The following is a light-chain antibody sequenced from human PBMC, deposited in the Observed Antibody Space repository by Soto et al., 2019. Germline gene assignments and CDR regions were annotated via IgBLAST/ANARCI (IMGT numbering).Light chain of an antibody. J-gene: IGLJ2*01. V-gene: IGLV1-40*01. CDR1: SSTIGAGYD. CDR3: QSYDSNLNGHVV. Sequence: QSALTQPPSVSGAPGQRITIYCTGTSSTIGAGYDVHWYQQLPGTAPKLLIYQNSNRPSGVPDRFSASRSGTSASLAITGLQADDEADYYCQSYDSNLNGHVVFGGGTKLTVL. CDR2: QNS.